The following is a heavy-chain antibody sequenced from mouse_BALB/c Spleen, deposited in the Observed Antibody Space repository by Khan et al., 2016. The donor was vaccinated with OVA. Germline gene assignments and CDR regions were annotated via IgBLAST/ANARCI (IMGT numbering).Heavy chain of an antibody. CDR1: GFSLSRYT. CDR2: IWGGGDT. Sequence: QVQLKESGPGLVATSQSLSITCTVSGFSLSRYTIHWVRQPPGKGLEWLGMIWGGGDTDYNSTPNSRLSISKDTSKNQHSLQMHSLQTDDTEMYSCARVCYRYGGNYAMDYWGQGTSVTVSS. J-gene: IGHJ4*01. CDR3: ARVCYRYGGNYAMDY. D-gene: IGHD2-14*01. V-gene: IGHV2-6-4*01.